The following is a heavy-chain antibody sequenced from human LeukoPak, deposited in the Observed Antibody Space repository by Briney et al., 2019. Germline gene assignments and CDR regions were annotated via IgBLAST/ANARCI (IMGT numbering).Heavy chain of an antibody. CDR3: AKGWYGDYARRIDY. Sequence: GGSLRLSCAASGFTFSSYNMNWVRQAPGKGLQWVSSISSSSSYIYYADSVKGRFTISRDNSKNTLYLQMNSLRAEDTAVYYCAKGWYGDYARRIDYWGQGTLVTVSS. D-gene: IGHD4-17*01. V-gene: IGHV3-21*01. J-gene: IGHJ4*02. CDR1: GFTFSSYN. CDR2: ISSSSSYI.